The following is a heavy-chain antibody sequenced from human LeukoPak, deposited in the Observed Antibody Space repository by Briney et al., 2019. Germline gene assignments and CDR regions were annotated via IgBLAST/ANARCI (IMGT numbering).Heavy chain of an antibody. D-gene: IGHD3-9*01. J-gene: IGHJ4*02. V-gene: IGHV3-53*01. CDR1: GFTVSNSY. Sequence: GGSLRLSCAASGFTVSNSYMSWVRQAPGKGLEWVSIIYSDGTTNYADSVKGRFTISRDNSKNTLFLQMNSLRAEDTAVYYCARDAYDFLTGRYSGSGGDSWGQGTLVTVSS. CDR2: IYSDGTT. CDR3: ARDAYDFLTGRYSGSGGDS.